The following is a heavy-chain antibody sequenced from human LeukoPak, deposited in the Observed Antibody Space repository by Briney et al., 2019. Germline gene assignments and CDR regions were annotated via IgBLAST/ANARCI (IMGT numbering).Heavy chain of an antibody. Sequence: GGSLRLSCAASGFTFSSYAMSWIRQAPGKGLEWVSYITSGDSLIYYADSVKGRFTISRDNAKSSLYLQMNSLRAEDTAVYYCARDQGYFRYYMDVWGKGTTVTVSS. V-gene: IGHV3-11*04. CDR1: GFTFSSYA. CDR2: ITSGDSLI. J-gene: IGHJ6*03. CDR3: ARDQGYFRYYMDV. D-gene: IGHD3-9*01.